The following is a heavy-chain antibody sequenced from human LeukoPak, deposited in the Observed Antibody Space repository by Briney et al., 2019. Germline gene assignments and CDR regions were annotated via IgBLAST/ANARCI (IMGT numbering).Heavy chain of an antibody. J-gene: IGHJ4*02. CDR3: ARVGGAGSNGWYNDY. Sequence: GGSLRLSCAASGFTFSSYAMSWVRQAPGKGLEWVSGISGSGDNTYYADSVKGRFTISRDNAKNSLYLQMNSLRAEDTAVYYCARVGGAGSNGWYNDYWGQGTLVTVSS. CDR2: ISGSGDNT. V-gene: IGHV3-23*01. D-gene: IGHD6-19*01. CDR1: GFTFSSYA.